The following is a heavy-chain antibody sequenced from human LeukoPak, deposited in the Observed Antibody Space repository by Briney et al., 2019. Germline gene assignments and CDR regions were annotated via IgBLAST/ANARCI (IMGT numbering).Heavy chain of an antibody. J-gene: IGHJ4*02. CDR2: IIPIFGTA. D-gene: IGHD3-22*01. V-gene: IGHV1-69*01. Sequence: GSSVKVSCKASAGTFSSYAISWGRQAPGQGLEWMGGIIPIFGTANYAQKFQGRVTITADESTSTAYMELSSLRSEDSRAYDCARGVNRYYYDSSGYRFDYWGQGTLVTVSS. CDR3: ARGVNRYYYDSSGYRFDY. CDR1: AGTFSSYA.